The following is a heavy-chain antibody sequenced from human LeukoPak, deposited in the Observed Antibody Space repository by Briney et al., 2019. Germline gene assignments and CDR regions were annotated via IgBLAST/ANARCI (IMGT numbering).Heavy chain of an antibody. CDR2: ISAYNGNT. CDR1: GGTFSSYA. J-gene: IGHJ4*02. Sequence: ASVKVSCKASGGTFSSYAISWVRQAPGQGLEWMGWISAYNGNTNYAQKLQGRVTMTTDTSTSTAYMELRSLRSDDTAVYYCARAPHGRELRHFDYWGQGTLVTVSS. CDR3: ARAPHGRELRHFDY. V-gene: IGHV1-18*01. D-gene: IGHD1-26*01.